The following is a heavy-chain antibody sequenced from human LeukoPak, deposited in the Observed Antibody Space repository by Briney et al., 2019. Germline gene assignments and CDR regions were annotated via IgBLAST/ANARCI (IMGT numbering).Heavy chain of an antibody. Sequence: SETLSLTCAAYGGSFSGYYWNWIRQPPGKGLEWIGEINRSGSTNYNPSLKSRVTISVDTSKNQFSLKLSSVTAADTAVYYCARWEMATNYFDYWGQGTLVTVSS. CDR1: GGSFSGYY. V-gene: IGHV4-34*01. J-gene: IGHJ4*02. CDR3: ARWEMATNYFDY. CDR2: INRSGST. D-gene: IGHD5-24*01.